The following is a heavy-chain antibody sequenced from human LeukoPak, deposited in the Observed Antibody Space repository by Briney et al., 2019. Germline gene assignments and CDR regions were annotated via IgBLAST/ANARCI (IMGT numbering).Heavy chain of an antibody. V-gene: IGHV3-9*01. Sequence: GGSLRLSCAASGFTFDDYAMHWVRQAPGKGLEGVSGISWNSGSIGYADSVKGRFTISRDNAKNSLYLQMNSLRAEDTALYYCAKDIEQWLDRGAFDIWGQGTMVTVSS. CDR3: AKDIEQWLDRGAFDI. D-gene: IGHD6-19*01. CDR2: ISWNSGSI. J-gene: IGHJ3*02. CDR1: GFTFDDYA.